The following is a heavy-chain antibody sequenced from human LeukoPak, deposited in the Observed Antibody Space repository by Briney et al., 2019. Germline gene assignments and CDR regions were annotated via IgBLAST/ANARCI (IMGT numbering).Heavy chain of an antibody. V-gene: IGHV1-69*11. J-gene: IGHJ4*02. Sequence: SVKVSCKASGGVFTTYAVSWVRQAPGQGLEWMGCIIPFLGTTNYAQKFQGRVTITADEPTRTAYMELTYVRSDDTAVYYCTIIPNVILFTHYFEYWGQGTLVTVSS. D-gene: IGHD2-21*01. CDR2: IIPFLGTT. CDR3: TIIPNVILFTHYFEY. CDR1: GGVFTTYA.